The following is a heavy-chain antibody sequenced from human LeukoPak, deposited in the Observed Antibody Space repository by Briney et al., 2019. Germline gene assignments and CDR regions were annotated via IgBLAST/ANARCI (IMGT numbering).Heavy chain of an antibody. D-gene: IGHD2-8*01. CDR3: STDPRLLMY. Sequence: GGSLRLSCAASGFTFSSYWMHWVRQAPGKGLVWVSRINSDGSSTSYADSVKGRFTISRDNAKNTLYLQMNSLRPEDTALYYCSTDPRLLMYWGHGTLVTGSS. V-gene: IGHV3-74*01. CDR1: GFTFSSYW. J-gene: IGHJ4*01. CDR2: INSDGSST.